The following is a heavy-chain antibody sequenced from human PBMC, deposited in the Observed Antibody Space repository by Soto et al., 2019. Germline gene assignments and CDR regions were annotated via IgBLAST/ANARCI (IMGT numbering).Heavy chain of an antibody. J-gene: IGHJ5*02. CDR3: ARDPRRPTYYDFWSGYFWFDP. D-gene: IGHD3-3*01. V-gene: IGHV3-21*01. Sequence: EVQLVESGGGLVKPGGSLRLSCAASGFTFSSYSMNWVRQAPGKGLEWVSSISGSSSYIYYADSVKGRFTISRDNAKNSLYLQMNSLRAEDTAVYYCARDPRRPTYYDFWSGYFWFDPWGQGTLVTVSS. CDR2: ISGSSSYI. CDR1: GFTFSSYS.